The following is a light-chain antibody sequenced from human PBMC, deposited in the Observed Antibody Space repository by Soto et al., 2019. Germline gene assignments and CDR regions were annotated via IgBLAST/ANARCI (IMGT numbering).Light chain of an antibody. CDR2: GAS. J-gene: IGKJ4*01. CDR1: QSVRSN. CDR3: QQYNNWPPLT. Sequence: EIVMTQSPATLSVSPGERATLSCRASQSVRSNLAWYQQKPGQAPRLLIYGASTRATGIPARFSGSGSGKEFTLTISSLQSEYFAVYYCQQYNNWPPLTFGGGTKVEIK. V-gene: IGKV3-15*01.